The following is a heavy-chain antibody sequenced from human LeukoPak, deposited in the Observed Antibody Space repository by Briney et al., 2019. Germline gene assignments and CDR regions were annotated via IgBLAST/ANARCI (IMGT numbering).Heavy chain of an antibody. D-gene: IGHD6-25*01. CDR1: GGSFGGYF. CDR2: VNHSGRT. V-gene: IGHV4-34*01. Sequence: SETLSLTCAVYGGSFGGYFWSWIRQPPGKGLEWIGEVNHSGRTNYNPSLKSRVTMPVDTSKNQFSLNLRSVTAADTAVYYCARGQFQRDYWGQGTLVTVSS. J-gene: IGHJ4*02. CDR3: ARGQFQRDY.